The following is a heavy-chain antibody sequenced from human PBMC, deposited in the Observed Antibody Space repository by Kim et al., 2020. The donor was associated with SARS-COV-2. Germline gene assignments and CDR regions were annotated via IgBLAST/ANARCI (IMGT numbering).Heavy chain of an antibody. J-gene: IGHJ4*02. CDR3: ARAGDGDDFWSGSKYFDY. Sequence: GGSLRLSCAASGFTFSDYYMSWIRQAPGKGLEWVSYISSSSSYTNYADSVKGRFTISRDNAKNSLYLQMNSLRAEDTAVYYCARAGDGDDFWSGSKYFDYWGRGTLVTVSS. CDR1: GFTFSDYY. CDR2: ISSSSSYT. D-gene: IGHD3-3*01. V-gene: IGHV3-11*05.